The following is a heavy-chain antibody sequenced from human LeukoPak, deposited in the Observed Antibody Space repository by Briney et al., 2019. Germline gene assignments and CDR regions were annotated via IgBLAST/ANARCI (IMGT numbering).Heavy chain of an antibody. CDR3: ARHIAVAGPGNFDY. D-gene: IGHD6-19*01. CDR1: GGSFSGYY. Sequence: SETLSLTCAVYGGSFSGYYWSWIRQPPGKGLEWIGEINHSGSTNYNPSLKSRVTISVDTSKNQFSLKLSSVTAADTAVYYCARHIAVAGPGNFDYWGQGTLVTVSS. V-gene: IGHV4-34*01. J-gene: IGHJ4*02. CDR2: INHSGST.